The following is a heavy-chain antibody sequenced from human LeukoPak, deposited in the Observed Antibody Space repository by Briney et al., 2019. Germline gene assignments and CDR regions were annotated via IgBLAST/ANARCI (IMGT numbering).Heavy chain of an antibody. J-gene: IGHJ4*02. CDR1: GLNIRNYW. CDR2: VRPGDGPT. Sequence: GGSLRLSCALSGLNIRNYWMHWVRQAPGKGLVWVSHVRPGDGPTTYAESVKGRFTISRDNSKNTVSLQMNSLRVEDTAVYYCTRDHITSWQIDFWGQGTMVTVSS. D-gene: IGHD2-2*01. CDR3: TRDHITSWQIDF. V-gene: IGHV3-74*01.